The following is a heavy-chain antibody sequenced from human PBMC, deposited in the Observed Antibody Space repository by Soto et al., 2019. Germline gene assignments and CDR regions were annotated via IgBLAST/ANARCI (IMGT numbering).Heavy chain of an antibody. J-gene: IGHJ6*02. Sequence: ASVKVSCKASGYTFTGYYMHWVRQAPGQGLEWMGWINPNSGGTNYAQKFQGWVTMAGDTSISTAYMELSRLRSDDTAVYYCARGATMIVVAAYYGMGVWGQGTTVTVSS. V-gene: IGHV1-2*04. CDR3: ARGATMIVVAAYYGMGV. CDR2: INPNSGGT. D-gene: IGHD3-22*01. CDR1: GYTFTGYY.